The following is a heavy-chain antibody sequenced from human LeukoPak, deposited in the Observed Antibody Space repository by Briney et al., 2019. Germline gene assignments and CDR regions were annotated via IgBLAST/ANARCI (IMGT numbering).Heavy chain of an antibody. V-gene: IGHV3-7*01. D-gene: IGHD5-24*01. Sequence: SGGSLRLSCAASGFTFTTYWLGWVRQPPGKGLEWVANIKQDGTEKYYVDSVKGRFTISRDNAKNSLYLQMNSLRAEDTAVYYCATGSKMATNLFDYWGQGTLVTVSS. CDR3: ATGSKMATNLFDY. CDR1: GFTFTTYW. CDR2: IKQDGTEK. J-gene: IGHJ4*02.